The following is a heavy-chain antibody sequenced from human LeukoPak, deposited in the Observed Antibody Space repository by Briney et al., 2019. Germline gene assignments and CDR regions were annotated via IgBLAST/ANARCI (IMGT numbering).Heavy chain of an antibody. CDR1: GYTFTNYW. J-gene: IGHJ4*02. CDR2: VYPGNSDT. D-gene: IGHD6-6*01. Sequence: GESLKISCKGSGYTFTNYWIGWVRQMPGKGLELMGIVYPGNSDTRYSPSFQGQVTISADKSISTAYLQWNTLKASDTAMYYCAKRSSSRHIDNWGQGTLVTVSS. CDR3: AKRSSSRHIDN. V-gene: IGHV5-51*01.